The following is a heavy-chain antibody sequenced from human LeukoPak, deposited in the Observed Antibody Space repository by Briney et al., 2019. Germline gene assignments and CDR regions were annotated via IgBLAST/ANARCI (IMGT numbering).Heavy chain of an antibody. CDR1: GFTFSNYW. D-gene: IGHD3-22*01. V-gene: IGHV4-39*01. CDR2: IYYSGST. CDR3: ASFFDYYDSSGSTDY. Sequence: GSLRLSCAASGFTFSNYWMAWVRQPPGKGLEWIGSIYYSGSTYYNPSLKSRVTISVDTSKNQFSLKLSSVTAADTAVYYCASFFDYYDSSGSTDYWGQGTLVTVSS. J-gene: IGHJ4*02.